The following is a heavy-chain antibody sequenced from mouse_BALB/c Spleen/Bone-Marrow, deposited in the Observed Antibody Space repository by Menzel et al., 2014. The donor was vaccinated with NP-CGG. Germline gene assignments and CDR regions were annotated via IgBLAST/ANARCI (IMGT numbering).Heavy chain of an antibody. V-gene: IGHV2-5-1*01. CDR1: GFSLTSYG. Sequence: VKLVESGPSLVQPSQSLSITCTVSGFSLTSYGVHWVRQSPGKGLEWLGVIWRGGSTDYNAASMSRLSITKDNSKSQVFFKMNSLQADDTAIYYCAKNYWDYFDYWGQGTTLTVSS. D-gene: IGHD4-1*01. J-gene: IGHJ2*01. CDR2: IWRGGST. CDR3: AKNYWDYFDY.